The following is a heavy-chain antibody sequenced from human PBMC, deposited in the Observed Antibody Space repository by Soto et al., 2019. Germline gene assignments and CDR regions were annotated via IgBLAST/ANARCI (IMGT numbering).Heavy chain of an antibody. D-gene: IGHD3-22*01. Sequence: QVQLVESGGGVVQPGGSLRLSCAASGFTFSTSVMHWVRQAPGKGLEWMAIISYGGVNKYYADSVKGRFTISRDISESTVYLQINCLSTEDTGGYYCAREEFEDGRGHFDYWGQRTLGSVSS. CDR2: ISYGGVNK. CDR1: GFTFSTSV. CDR3: AREEFEDGRGHFDY. V-gene: IGHV3-30-3*01. J-gene: IGHJ4*02.